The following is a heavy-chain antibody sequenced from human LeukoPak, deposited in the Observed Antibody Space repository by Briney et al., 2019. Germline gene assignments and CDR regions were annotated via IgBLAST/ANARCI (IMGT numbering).Heavy chain of an antibody. Sequence: GGSLRLSCAASGFTYSSYAMSWVRQAPGKGLEWVANIKQDGSEKYYVDSVKGRFTISRDNAKNSLYLQMNSLRAEDTAVYYCARDITMIVGTFFDYWGQGTLVTVSS. CDR3: ARDITMIVGTFFDY. D-gene: IGHD3-22*01. J-gene: IGHJ4*02. CDR2: IKQDGSEK. V-gene: IGHV3-7*01. CDR1: GFTYSSYA.